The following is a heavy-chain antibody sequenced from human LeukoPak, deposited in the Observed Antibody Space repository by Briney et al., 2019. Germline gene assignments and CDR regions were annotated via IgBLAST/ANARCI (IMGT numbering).Heavy chain of an antibody. CDR2: IKQDGSEK. V-gene: IGHV3-7*01. D-gene: IGHD3-3*01. CDR1: GFTFSSNW. Sequence: GGSLRFSCAAYGFTFSSNWMSWVRQAPGKGMELVANIKQDGSEKYHVDSVKARFTISRDNAKNSLYLQMNSLRAEDTAVYYCARDTTVYDFWSGYGPSPYYYGMDVWGQGTTVTVSS. J-gene: IGHJ6*02. CDR3: ARDTTVYDFWSGYGPSPYYYGMDV.